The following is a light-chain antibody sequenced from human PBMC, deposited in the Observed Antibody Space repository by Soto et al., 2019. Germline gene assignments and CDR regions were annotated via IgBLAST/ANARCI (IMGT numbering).Light chain of an antibody. Sequence: EIVLPQSPGPLSLSPGERATLSCRASHSVTSNYLAWYQQKPGQAPRLLIYAASGRASGIPDRFSGSGCRTDFMLTISRLEPEDFAVYYCQQYGSSPQTFGQGTRVDIK. CDR1: HSVTSNY. J-gene: IGKJ1*01. V-gene: IGKV3-20*01. CDR2: AAS. CDR3: QQYGSSPQT.